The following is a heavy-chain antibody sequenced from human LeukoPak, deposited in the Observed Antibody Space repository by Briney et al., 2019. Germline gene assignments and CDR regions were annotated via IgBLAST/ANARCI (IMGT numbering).Heavy chain of an antibody. CDR3: AARDGYSLNRFDP. CDR1: GGTFSSYA. D-gene: IGHD5-24*01. Sequence: SVKVSCKASGGTFSSYAISWVRQAPGQGLEWMGGIIPIFGTANYAQKFQGRVSVTEDTSTDTAYMELSSLRFEDTAVYFCAARDGYSLNRFDPWGQGTLVTVSS. CDR2: IIPIFGTA. V-gene: IGHV1-69*06. J-gene: IGHJ5*02.